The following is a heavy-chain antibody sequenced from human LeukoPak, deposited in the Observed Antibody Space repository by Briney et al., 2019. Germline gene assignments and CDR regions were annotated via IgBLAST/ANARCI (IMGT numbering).Heavy chain of an antibody. CDR1: GFTFSIYA. CDR2: ISGSGGNT. CDR3: AKPHTSTWMPFDY. Sequence: GGSLRLSCAASGFTFSIYAMSWVRQAPGKGLEWVSAISGSGGNTYFADSVKGRFTISRDNSKNTLYLQMNSLRADDTAVYYCAKPHTSTWMPFDYWGQGTLVTVSS. J-gene: IGHJ4*02. D-gene: IGHD6-13*01. V-gene: IGHV3-23*01.